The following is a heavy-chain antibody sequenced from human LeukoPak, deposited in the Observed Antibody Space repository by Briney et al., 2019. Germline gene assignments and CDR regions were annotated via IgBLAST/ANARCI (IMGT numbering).Heavy chain of an antibody. V-gene: IGHV3-23*01. J-gene: IGHJ6*03. CDR1: GFTFSLYA. CDR3: ATRFGLDYYYYYMDV. Sequence: GGSLRLSCAASGFTFSLYAMTWVRQTPEKGLEWVSTIDGDGANTYYADSVRGRFTISRDNSKNTLSLQMTSLRADDTAVYYCATRFGLDYYYYYMDVWGEGTTVTVSS. D-gene: IGHD3-10*01. CDR2: IDGDGANT.